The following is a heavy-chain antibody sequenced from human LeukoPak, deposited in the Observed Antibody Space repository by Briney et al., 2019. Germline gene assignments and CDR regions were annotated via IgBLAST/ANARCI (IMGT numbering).Heavy chain of an antibody. V-gene: IGHV1-69*01. J-gene: IGHJ6*01. Sequence: SVTLSCTASGGAFSSYAISWMRQAPAQGIEWMGVIIPIFGTANYAHKFQGRVTITADQSTSTAYMELSSLRSEDTAVYYGGRSTGSYGMDVWGKGATDAVSS. CDR2: IIPIFGTA. CDR1: GGAFSSYA. CDR3: GRSTGSYGMDV.